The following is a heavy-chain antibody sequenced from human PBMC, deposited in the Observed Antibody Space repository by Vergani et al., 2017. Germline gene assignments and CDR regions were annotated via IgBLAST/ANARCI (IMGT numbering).Heavy chain of an antibody. Sequence: QVQLQESGPGLVKPSETLSLTCTVSGGSISSYYWSWIRQPPGKGLEWIGDIYYSGSTNYNPSLKSRVTISVDTSKNQFSLKLSSVTAADTAVYYCARGGYYDFWSGYSMDYYYYGMDVWGQGTTVTVSS. CDR2: IYYSGST. CDR3: ARGGYYDFWSGYSMDYYYYGMDV. J-gene: IGHJ6*02. CDR1: GGSISSYY. D-gene: IGHD3-3*01. V-gene: IGHV4-59*01.